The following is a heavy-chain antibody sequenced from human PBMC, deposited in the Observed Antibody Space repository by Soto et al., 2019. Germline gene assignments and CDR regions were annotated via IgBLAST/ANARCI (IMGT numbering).Heavy chain of an antibody. CDR1: GGSVNSGGYS. CDR2: ISPSGSP. J-gene: IGHJ5*02. D-gene: IGHD2-8*01. Sequence: SEALSLTCSVSGGSVNSGGYSWSWIRQPPGKGLEWIGFISPSGSPAYNPSLKSRVTISVDRSNNQISLELSSVTAADTAVYYCARGVLAWGPGTLVTVS. CDR3: ARGVLA. V-gene: IGHV4-30-2*01.